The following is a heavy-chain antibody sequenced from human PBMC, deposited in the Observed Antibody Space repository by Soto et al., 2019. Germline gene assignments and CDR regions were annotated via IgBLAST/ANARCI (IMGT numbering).Heavy chain of an antibody. CDR3: AKDMRYSSSWYYFDY. CDR1: GFTFDDYA. V-gene: IGHV3-9*01. Sequence: SLRLSCAASGFTFDDYAMHWVRQAPGKGLEWVSGISWNSGSIGYADSVKGRFTIYRDNAKNSLYLQMNSLRAEDTALYYCAKDMRYSSSWYYFDYWGQGTLVTVSS. D-gene: IGHD6-13*01. J-gene: IGHJ4*02. CDR2: ISWNSGSI.